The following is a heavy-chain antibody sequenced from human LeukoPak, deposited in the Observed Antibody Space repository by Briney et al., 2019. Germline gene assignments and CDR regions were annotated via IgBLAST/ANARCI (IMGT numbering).Heavy chain of an antibody. V-gene: IGHV4-39*07. Sequence: PSETLSLTCTVSGGSISSSSYYWGWIRQPPGKGPEWIGSIYYSGSTYYNPSLKSRVTISVDTSKNQFSLKLSSVTAADTAVYYCARGRYYGSGGYWGQGTLVTVSS. CDR3: ARGRYYGSGGY. CDR2: IYYSGST. CDR1: GGSISSSSYY. D-gene: IGHD3-10*01. J-gene: IGHJ4*02.